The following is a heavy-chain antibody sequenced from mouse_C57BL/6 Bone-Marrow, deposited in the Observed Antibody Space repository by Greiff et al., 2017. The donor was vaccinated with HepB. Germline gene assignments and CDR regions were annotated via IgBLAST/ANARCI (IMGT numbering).Heavy chain of an antibody. J-gene: IGHJ3*01. CDR2: ISDGGSYT. CDR1: GFTFSSYA. D-gene: IGHD4-1*01. V-gene: IGHV5-4*03. Sequence: EVMLVESGGGLVKPGGSLKLSCAASGFTFSSYAMSWVRQTPEKRLEWVATISDGGSYTYYPDNVKGRFTISRDNAKNNLYLQMSHLKSEDTAMYYCARALLTGSDNAYWGQGTLVTVSA. CDR3: ARALLTGSDNAY.